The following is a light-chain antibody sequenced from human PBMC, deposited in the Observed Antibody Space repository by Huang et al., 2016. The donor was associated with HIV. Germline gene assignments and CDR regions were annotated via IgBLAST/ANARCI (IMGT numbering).Light chain of an antibody. CDR3: QKYGSAPLT. Sequence: DIQMTQSPSSLSASVGDRVTITCRASQGISNSLAWYQQKPGKVPRLLIYAASTLQSGVPSRFSGSRSGRDFSLTIGSLQPEDVATYYCQKYGSAPLTFGGGTKVEI. V-gene: IGKV1-27*01. J-gene: IGKJ4*01. CDR2: AAS. CDR1: QGISNS.